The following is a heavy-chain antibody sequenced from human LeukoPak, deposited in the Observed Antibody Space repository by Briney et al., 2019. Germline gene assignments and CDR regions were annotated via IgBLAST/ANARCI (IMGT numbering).Heavy chain of an antibody. J-gene: IGHJ4*02. V-gene: IGHV7-4-1*02. D-gene: IGHD4-17*01. CDR3: ARGTYGDYDY. CDR1: GYIFTNYA. CDR2: INTNTENP. Sequence: ASVKVSCKASGYIFTNYAMNWVRQAPGQGLEWMGWINTNTENPTYAQGFTGRFVFSLDTSVSTAYLQISSLKAEDTAVYYCARGTYGDYDYWGQGTLVTVSS.